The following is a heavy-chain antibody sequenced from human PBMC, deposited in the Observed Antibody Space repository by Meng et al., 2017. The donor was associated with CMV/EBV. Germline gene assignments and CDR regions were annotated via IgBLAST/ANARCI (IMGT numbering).Heavy chain of an antibody. D-gene: IGHD1-1*01. J-gene: IGHJ6*02. CDR2: ISAYNGNT. CDR3: ARVTTGTTNYYYGMDV. CDR1: YTFTSYG. V-gene: IGHV1-18*01. Sequence: YTFTSYGISWVRQAPGQGLEWMGWISAYNGNTNYAQKLQGRVTMTTDTSTSTAYMELRSLRSDDTAVYYCARVTTGTTNYYYGMDVWGQGTMVTVSS.